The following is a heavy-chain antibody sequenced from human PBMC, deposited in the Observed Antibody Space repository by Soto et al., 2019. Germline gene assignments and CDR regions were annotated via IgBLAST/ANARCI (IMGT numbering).Heavy chain of an antibody. CDR2: ISSSSSTI. Sequence: PGGSLRLSCAASGFTFSSYSMNWVRQAPGKGLEWVSYISSSSSTIYYADSVKGRFTISRDNAKNSLYLQMNSLRDEDTAVYYCARDPARGDDFWSGYSLKGYYGMDVWGQGTTVTVSS. J-gene: IGHJ6*02. D-gene: IGHD3-3*01. CDR3: ARDPARGDDFWSGYSLKGYYGMDV. V-gene: IGHV3-48*02. CDR1: GFTFSSYS.